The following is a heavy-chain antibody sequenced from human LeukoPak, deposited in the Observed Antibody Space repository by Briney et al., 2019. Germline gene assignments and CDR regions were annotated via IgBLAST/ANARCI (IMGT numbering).Heavy chain of an antibody. J-gene: IGHJ4*02. D-gene: IGHD3-3*01. CDR3: AKSYYDFWSGYYYFDY. CDR1: GFTFSSYA. Sequence: GGSRRLSCAASGFTFSSYAMSWVRQAPGKGLEWVSVISGSGGSTYYADSVKGRFTISRDNSKNTLYLQMNSLRAEDTAVYYCAKSYYDFWSGYYYFDYWGQGTLVTVSS. CDR2: ISGSGGST. V-gene: IGHV3-23*01.